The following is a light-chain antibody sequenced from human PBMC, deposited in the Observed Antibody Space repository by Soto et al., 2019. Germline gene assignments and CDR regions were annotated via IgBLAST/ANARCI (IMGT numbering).Light chain of an antibody. J-gene: IGKJ4*01. Sequence: QMTQSPSSLSASVGDRVTITCRASQDITNYLSWHQQKPGKVPKLLIYAASTLQPGVPSRFNGSGSGTDFTLTINNLQPEDVATYYCQGYNSAHLSFGGGTKVETK. V-gene: IGKV1-27*01. CDR2: AAS. CDR3: QGYNSAHLS. CDR1: QDITNY.